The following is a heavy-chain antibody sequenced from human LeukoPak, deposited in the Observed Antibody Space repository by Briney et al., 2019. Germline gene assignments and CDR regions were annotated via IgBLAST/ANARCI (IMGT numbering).Heavy chain of an antibody. CDR1: GYTFTSYY. V-gene: IGHV1-46*01. J-gene: IGHJ4*02. CDR3: ARPSGRPYFDY. Sequence: ASVKVSCKASGYTFTSYYMHWVRQAPGQGLEWMRIINPSGGSTSYAQKFQGRVTMTRDTSTSTVYMELSSLRSEDTAVYYCARPSGRPYFDYWGQGTLVTVSS. CDR2: INPSGGST. D-gene: IGHD2-15*01.